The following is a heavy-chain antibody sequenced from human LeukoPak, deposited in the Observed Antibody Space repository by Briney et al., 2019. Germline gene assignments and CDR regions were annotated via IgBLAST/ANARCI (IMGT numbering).Heavy chain of an antibody. CDR1: GGTFSSYA. Sequence: SVKVSCKASGGTFSSYAISWVRQAPGQGLEWMGRIIPILGIANYAQKFQGRVTITADKSTSTAYMELSSLRSEDTAVYYCARHSPPPPLTGYSLRYYYYMDVWGKGTTVTVSS. V-gene: IGHV1-69*04. D-gene: IGHD3-9*01. CDR3: ARHSPPPPLTGYSLRYYYYMDV. J-gene: IGHJ6*03. CDR2: IIPILGIA.